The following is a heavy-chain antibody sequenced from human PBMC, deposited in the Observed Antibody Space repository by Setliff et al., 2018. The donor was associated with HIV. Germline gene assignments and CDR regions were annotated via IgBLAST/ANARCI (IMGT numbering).Heavy chain of an antibody. CDR1: GAFFVGDNH. CDR2: FMYTDIHYVNYLN. Sequence: SETLSLTCAVSGAFFVGDNHWSWIRQTPERGLEWIAYFMYTDIHYVNYLNYRNPSLASRLSISVDKSESEFSLRLTTVTAADTAVHYCARGLIAMPGWVDYFDYWGQGTLVTVSS. V-gene: IGHV4-61*08. J-gene: IGHJ4*02. D-gene: IGHD6-19*01. CDR3: ARGLIAMPGWVDYFDY.